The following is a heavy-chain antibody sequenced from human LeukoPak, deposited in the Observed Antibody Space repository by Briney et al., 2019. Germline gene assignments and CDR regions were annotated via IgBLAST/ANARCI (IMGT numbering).Heavy chain of an antibody. CDR3: AKDPYYYDSSGYLDY. D-gene: IGHD3-22*01. J-gene: IGHJ4*02. CDR2: ISWNSGSI. CDR1: GFSFSSYW. Sequence: PGGSLRLSCAASGFSFSSYWMTWVRHAPGKGLEWVSGISWNSGSIGYADSVKGRFTISRDNAKNSLYLQMNSLRAEDTALYYCAKDPYYYDSSGYLDYWGQGTLVTVSS. V-gene: IGHV3-9*01.